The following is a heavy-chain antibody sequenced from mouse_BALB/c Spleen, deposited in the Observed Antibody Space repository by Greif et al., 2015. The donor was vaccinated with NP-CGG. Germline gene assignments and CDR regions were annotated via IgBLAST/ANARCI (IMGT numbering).Heavy chain of an antibody. Sequence: VQLQQSGAELVRPGASVTLSCKASGYTFTDYEMHWVKQTPVHGLEWIGAIDPETGGTAYNQKFKGKATLTADKSSSTAYMELRSLTSEDSAVYYCTRNFFAYWGQGTLVTVSA. J-gene: IGHJ3*01. CDR1: GYTFTDYE. CDR2: IDPETGGT. CDR3: TRNFFAY. V-gene: IGHV1-15*01.